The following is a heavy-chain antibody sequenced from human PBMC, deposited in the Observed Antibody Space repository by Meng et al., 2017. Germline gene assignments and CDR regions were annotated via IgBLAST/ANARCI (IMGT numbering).Heavy chain of an antibody. Sequence: QWVTSGSECTKPVSVVKVSCKASGYAFTSYAMNWVRQAPGQGLEWMGWINTNTGNPTYAQGFTGRFVFSLDTSVSTAYLQISSLKAEDTAVYYCARMGIAVAGTLGWEDYWGQGTLVTVSS. J-gene: IGHJ4*02. CDR2: INTNTGNP. CDR1: GYAFTSYA. CDR3: ARMGIAVAGTLGWEDY. V-gene: IGHV7-4-1*02. D-gene: IGHD6-19*01.